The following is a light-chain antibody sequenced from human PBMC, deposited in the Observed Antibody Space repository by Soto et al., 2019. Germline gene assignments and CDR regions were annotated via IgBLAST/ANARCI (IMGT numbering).Light chain of an antibody. CDR2: GAS. CDR1: QHVGIN. J-gene: IGKJ1*01. CDR3: HQYDSWT. V-gene: IGKV3-15*01. Sequence: EIVMTQSPATLSVYPGERATLSCRASQHVGINLAWYQQKPGQAPRLLIYGASVRATGIPARFSGSGSETDFTLTISRLEPEDFAVYYCHQYDSWTFGQGTKVDIK.